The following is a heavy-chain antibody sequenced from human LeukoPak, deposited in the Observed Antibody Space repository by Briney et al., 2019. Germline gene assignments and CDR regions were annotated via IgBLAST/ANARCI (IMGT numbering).Heavy chain of an antibody. CDR2: ITPNSGGT. J-gene: IGHJ4*02. CDR3: ARNPPLYYDILTGYYANPEFDF. CDR1: GYTLTGYY. D-gene: IGHD3-9*01. V-gene: IGHV1-2*02. Sequence: ASVKVSCKASGYTLTGYYMHWVRQAPGQGLEWMGWITPNSGGTNYAQKFQGRVTMTRDTSISTAYMALSRLISDDTVVYYSARNPPLYYDILTGYYANPEFDFWGQGTLVTVSS.